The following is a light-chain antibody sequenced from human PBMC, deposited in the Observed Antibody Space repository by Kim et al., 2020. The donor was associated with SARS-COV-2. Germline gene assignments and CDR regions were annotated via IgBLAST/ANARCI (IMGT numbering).Light chain of an antibody. J-gene: IGKJ2*01. V-gene: IGKV3-20*01. CDR1: QNFDHTQ. CDR2: AAV. CDR3: SHYWVSPPGT. Sequence: EFVLTQSPGTLSLSPGERATLSCTASQNFDHTQLAWYQQQPGQAPRLVIYAAVYRAPGIQARFSGSGSGADFTLTISGLEPDDFAVYYWSHYWVSPPGTFGEGTNVEI.